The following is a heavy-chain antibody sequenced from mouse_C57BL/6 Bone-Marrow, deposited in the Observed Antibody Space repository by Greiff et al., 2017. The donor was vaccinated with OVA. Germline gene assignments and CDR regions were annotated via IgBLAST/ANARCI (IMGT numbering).Heavy chain of an antibody. CDR1: GYTFTDYY. Sequence: VQLQQSGAELVRPGASVKLSCKASGYTFTDYYINWVKQRPGQGLEWIARIYPGSGNTYYNEKFKGKATLTAEKSSSTAYMQLSSLTSEDSAVYFCARQRDYYGNFAYWGQGTLVTVSA. D-gene: IGHD1-1*01. CDR3: ARQRDYYGNFAY. CDR2: IYPGSGNT. J-gene: IGHJ3*01. V-gene: IGHV1-76*01.